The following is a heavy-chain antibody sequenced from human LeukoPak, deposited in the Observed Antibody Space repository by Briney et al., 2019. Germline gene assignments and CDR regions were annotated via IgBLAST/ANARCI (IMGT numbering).Heavy chain of an antibody. Sequence: GESLQISCAASGFTSRDYSMAWVRHVPGGGLEWVSAISIPTFTLYADPVKGRFIISRDNSKNTLYLQMDNLRAEDTAVYYCVKERDRGVDVADDFDLWGQGTLVTVSS. D-gene: IGHD6-19*01. CDR3: VKERDRGVDVADDFDL. CDR2: ISIPTFT. V-gene: IGHV3-23*01. J-gene: IGHJ4*02. CDR1: GFTSRDYS.